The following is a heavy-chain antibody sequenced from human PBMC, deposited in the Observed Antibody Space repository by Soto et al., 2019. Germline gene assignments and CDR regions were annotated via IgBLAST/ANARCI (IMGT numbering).Heavy chain of an antibody. CDR2: TYYRAKWYN. J-gene: IGHJ6*02. D-gene: IGHD6-13*01. CDR1: GDSVSSNSAA. V-gene: IGHV6-1*01. Sequence: PSETLSLTCAISGDSVSSNSAAWNWIRQSPSRGLEWLGRTYYRAKWYNDYAVSVKSRITINPDTSKNQFSLQLNSVTPEDTAVYYCARGRYSSSSYRNYYSGMDVWGQGTTVTVSS. CDR3: ARGRYSSSSYRNYYSGMDV.